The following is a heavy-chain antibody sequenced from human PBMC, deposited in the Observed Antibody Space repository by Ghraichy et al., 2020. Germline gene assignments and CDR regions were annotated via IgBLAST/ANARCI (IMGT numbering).Heavy chain of an antibody. CDR1: GFTFSNYG. CDR2: ISDDGGTI. CDR3: AKDGWFGDLSPSDH. V-gene: IGHV3-23*01. Sequence: GGSLRLSCAASGFTFSNYGITWVHQAPGKGLEWVSRISDDGGTIHYADSVRGRFAVSRDNTKNTVYLDMSILRTEDTAVYYCAKDGWFGDLSPSDHWGQGTLVNVSS. J-gene: IGHJ4*02. D-gene: IGHD3-10*01.